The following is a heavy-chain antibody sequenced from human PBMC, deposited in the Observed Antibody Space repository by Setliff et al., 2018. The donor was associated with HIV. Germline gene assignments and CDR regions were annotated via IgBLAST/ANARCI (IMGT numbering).Heavy chain of an antibody. V-gene: IGHV4-59*08. D-gene: IGHD3-22*01. Sequence: PSETLSLTCSVSGGSMRNYYWSWIRQPPGKGLEWIGYVFYTGSTTYSPSLKSRLTISVDTSQHQFSLKLTSVTAADTAVYYCARQVPIPGVAVTPIDFWGQGILVTV. CDR1: GGSMRNYY. CDR2: VFYTGST. J-gene: IGHJ4*02. CDR3: ARQVPIPGVAVTPIDF.